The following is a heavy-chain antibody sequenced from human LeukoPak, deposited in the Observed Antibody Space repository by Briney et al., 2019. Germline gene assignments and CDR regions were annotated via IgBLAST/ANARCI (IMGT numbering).Heavy chain of an antibody. Sequence: PGGTLRLSCAASGFTFSNSGMSWVRQAPGKGLEWVSSISSSSSYIYYADSVKGRFTISRDNAKNSLYLQMNSLRAEDTAVYYCARPRTGGAQFDYWGQGTLVTVSS. V-gene: IGHV3-21*01. CDR3: ARPRTGGAQFDY. CDR1: GFTFSNSG. J-gene: IGHJ4*02. CDR2: ISSSSSYI. D-gene: IGHD3-16*01.